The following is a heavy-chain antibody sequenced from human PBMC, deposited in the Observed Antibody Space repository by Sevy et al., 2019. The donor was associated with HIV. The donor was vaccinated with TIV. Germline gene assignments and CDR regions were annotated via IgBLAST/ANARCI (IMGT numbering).Heavy chain of an antibody. J-gene: IGHJ4*02. Sequence: GGSLRLSCAASGFTFSSYAMSWVRQAPGKGLEWVSAISGSGGSTYYADSVKGRFTIPRDNSKNTLYLQMNSLRVEDTALYYCVRAIAADGSFWGQGTLVTVSS. CDR1: GFTFSSYA. CDR3: VRAIAADGSF. CDR2: ISGSGGST. V-gene: IGHV3-23*01. D-gene: IGHD6-13*01.